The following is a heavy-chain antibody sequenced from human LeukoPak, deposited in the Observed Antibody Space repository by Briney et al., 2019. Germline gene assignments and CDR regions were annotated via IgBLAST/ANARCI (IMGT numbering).Heavy chain of an antibody. CDR2: IKPDGSEK. V-gene: IGHV3-7*01. J-gene: IGHJ6*02. D-gene: IGHD3-10*01. CDR1: GFIFRSYW. Sequence: GGSLRLSCAASGFIFRSYWMSWVRQAPGKGLEWVANIKPDGSEKNSVDFVKGRFTISRDNANNSLYLQMNSLRTEDTAVYFCARVYYGSGSYYTSNYYYGMDVWGQGTTVTVSS. CDR3: ARVYYGSGSYYTSNYYYGMDV.